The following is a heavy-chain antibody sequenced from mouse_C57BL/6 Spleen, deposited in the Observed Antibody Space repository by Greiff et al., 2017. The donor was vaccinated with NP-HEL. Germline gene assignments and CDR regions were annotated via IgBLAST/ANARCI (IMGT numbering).Heavy chain of an antibody. D-gene: IGHD3-2*02. Sequence: VQLQQSGAELVRPGASVKLSCTASGFNIKDDYMHWVKQRPEQGLEWIGWIDPENGDTEYASKFQGKATITADTSSNTAYLQLSSLTSEDTAVYYCTTGRLEAYWGQGTLVTVSA. J-gene: IGHJ3*01. CDR2: IDPENGDT. V-gene: IGHV14-4*01. CDR1: GFNIKDDY. CDR3: TTGRLEAY.